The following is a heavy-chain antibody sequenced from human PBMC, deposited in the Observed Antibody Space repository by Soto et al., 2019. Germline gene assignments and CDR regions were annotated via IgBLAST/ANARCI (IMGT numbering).Heavy chain of an antibody. V-gene: IGHV3-30-3*01. CDR1: GFTFSSYA. CDR2: ISYDGSNK. J-gene: IGHJ4*02. CDR3: ERVASELLWFGELLSPLDY. Sequence: QVQLVESGGGVVQPGRSLRLSCAASGFTFSSYAMHWVRQAPGKGLEWVAVISYDGSNKYYADSVKGRFTISRDNSKNTLYLQMNSLRAEDTAVYYCERVASELLWFGELLSPLDYWGQGTLVTVSS. D-gene: IGHD3-10*01.